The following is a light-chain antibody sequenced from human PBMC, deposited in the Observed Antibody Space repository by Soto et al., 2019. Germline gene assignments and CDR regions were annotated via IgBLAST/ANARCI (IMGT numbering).Light chain of an antibody. CDR2: DAS. Sequence: EIVLTQSPGTLSLSPGERATLSCRASQSVSNNYLAWYQQKPGQAPRLLIYDASNRATGIPARFSGSGSGTDFTLTISSLQSEDFAEYHCQQYNNWPQTFGQGTMVDIK. CDR1: QSVSNNY. CDR3: QQYNNWPQT. J-gene: IGKJ1*01. V-gene: IGKV3-20*01.